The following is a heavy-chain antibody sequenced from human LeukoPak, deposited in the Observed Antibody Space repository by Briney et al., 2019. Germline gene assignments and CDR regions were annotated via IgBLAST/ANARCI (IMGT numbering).Heavy chain of an antibody. CDR2: IYHSGST. CDR3: ARGFWSRYYDY. CDR1: GGSISSSNW. J-gene: IGHJ4*02. Sequence: ASGTLSLTCAVSGGSISSSNWWSWIRQPPGKGLEWIGEIYHSGSTNYNPSLKSRVTISVDSSKNQFSLRLSSVTAADTAVYYCARGFWSRYYDYWGQGTLVTVSS. V-gene: IGHV4-4*02. D-gene: IGHD2-8*02.